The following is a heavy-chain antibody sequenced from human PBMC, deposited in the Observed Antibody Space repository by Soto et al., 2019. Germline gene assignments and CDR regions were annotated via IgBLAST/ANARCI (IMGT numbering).Heavy chain of an antibody. Sequence: AGALRVSCAASGFTVIGSAMNFFRQASGKGLQWVSSISGSGGSTYYADSVKGRFTISRDNSKNTLYLQMNSLRAEDTAVYYCAKDYFSSGYYYGFDYWGQGT. D-gene: IGHD3-22*01. CDR3: AKDYFSSGYYYGFDY. J-gene: IGHJ4*02. CDR2: ISGSGGST. V-gene: IGHV3-23*01. CDR1: GFTVIGSA.